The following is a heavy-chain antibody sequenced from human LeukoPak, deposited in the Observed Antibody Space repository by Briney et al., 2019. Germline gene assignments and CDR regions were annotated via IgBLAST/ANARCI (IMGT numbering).Heavy chain of an antibody. Sequence: SVKVSCKASGGTFSSYAISWVRQAPGQGLEWMGRIIPIFGTANYAQKFQGRVTITTDESTGTAYMELSSLRSEDTAVYYCASEALGYCSGGSCYHDAFDIWGQGTMVTVSS. CDR3: ASEALGYCSGGSCYHDAFDI. J-gene: IGHJ3*02. V-gene: IGHV1-69*05. CDR2: IIPIFGTA. CDR1: GGTFSSYA. D-gene: IGHD2-15*01.